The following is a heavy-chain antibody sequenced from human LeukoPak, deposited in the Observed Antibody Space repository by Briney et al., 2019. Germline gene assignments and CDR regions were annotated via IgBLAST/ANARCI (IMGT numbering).Heavy chain of an antibody. CDR2: IYYSGST. V-gene: IGHV4-4*02. CDR3: ARDIAPGIAASATI. J-gene: IGHJ3*02. CDR1: GGSISSSNW. Sequence: PSETLSLTCAVSGGSISSSNWWSWVRQPPGKGLEWIGSIYYSGSTYYNPSLKSRVTISVDTSKNQFSLKLSSVTAADTAVYYCARDIAPGIAASATIWGQGTMVTVSS. D-gene: IGHD6-13*01.